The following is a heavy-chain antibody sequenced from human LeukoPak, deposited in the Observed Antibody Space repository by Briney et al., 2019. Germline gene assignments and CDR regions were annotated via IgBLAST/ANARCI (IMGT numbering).Heavy chain of an antibody. CDR2: ISYDGSNK. J-gene: IGHJ6*02. Sequence: PGRSLRLSCAASGFTFSSYGMHWVRQAPGKGLERVAVISYDGSNKYYADSVKGRFTISRDNSKNTLYLQMNSLRAEDTAVYYCARDPTTSCYPDPVCYYYGMDVWGQGTTVTVSS. D-gene: IGHD2-2*01. CDR3: ARDPTTSCYPDPVCYYYGMDV. CDR1: GFTFSSYG. V-gene: IGHV3-30*03.